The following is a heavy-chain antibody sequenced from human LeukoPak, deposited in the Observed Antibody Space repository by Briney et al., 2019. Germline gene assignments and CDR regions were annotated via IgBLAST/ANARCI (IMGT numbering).Heavy chain of an antibody. V-gene: IGHV3-64*01. CDR2: ISSNGGST. J-gene: IGHJ4*02. CDR3: ARDLSGGGLDY. D-gene: IGHD3-10*01. Sequence: GGSLRLSCAASGFTFSVSVMHWVRQAPGKGLEYVSVISSNGGSTSYAKSVKGRFTISRDNSKNTLYLQMGSLRAEDMAVYYCARDLSGGGLDYWGQGTLVTVSS. CDR1: GFTFSVSV.